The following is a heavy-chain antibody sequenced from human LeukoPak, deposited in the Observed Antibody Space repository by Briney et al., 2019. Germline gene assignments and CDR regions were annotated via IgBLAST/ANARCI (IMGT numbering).Heavy chain of an antibody. CDR3: ARGRTKGRRTTIFGVVSYYYYMDV. J-gene: IGHJ6*03. Sequence: GGSLRLSCAASGFTFSDYYMSWIRQAPGKGLEWVSYISRSGSTKYYTDSVKGRFTISRDNAKNSLYLQMNSLRSEDTAVYYCARGRTKGRRTTIFGVVSYYYYMDVWGKGTTVTVSS. V-gene: IGHV3-11*01. CDR2: ISRSGSTK. D-gene: IGHD3-3*01. CDR1: GFTFSDYY.